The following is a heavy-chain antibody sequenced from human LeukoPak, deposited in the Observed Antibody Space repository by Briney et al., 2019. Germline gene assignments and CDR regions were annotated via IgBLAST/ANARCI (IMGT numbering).Heavy chain of an antibody. CDR1: GGSISSYY. CDR3: ARLSTAGYSSGWYPGY. V-gene: IGHV4-59*08. CDR2: IYYSGST. Sequence: SETLSLTCTVSGGSISSYYWSWIRQPPGKGLEGIGYIYYSGSTNYNPSLTSRVTISVDTSKNQFSLKLSSVTAADTAVYYCARLSTAGYSSGWYPGYWGQGTLVTVSS. D-gene: IGHD6-19*01. J-gene: IGHJ4*02.